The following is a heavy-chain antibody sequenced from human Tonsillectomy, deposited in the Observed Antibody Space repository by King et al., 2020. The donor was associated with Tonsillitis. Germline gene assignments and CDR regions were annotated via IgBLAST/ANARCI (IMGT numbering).Heavy chain of an antibody. CDR2: IYYSWTT. J-gene: IGHJ4*02. D-gene: IGHD3-22*01. Sequence: QLQESGPGLVKPSETLSLTCTVSGGSISSSSYYWGWIRQPPGKGLEWIGTIYYSWTTYYNPSLKSRPTISVDTSKNQFSLKLSSVTAADTAVYYCARQDYYDSSGYYPPRDYWGQGTLVTVSS. CDR3: ARQDYYDSSGYYPPRDY. V-gene: IGHV4-39*01. CDR1: GGSISSSSYY.